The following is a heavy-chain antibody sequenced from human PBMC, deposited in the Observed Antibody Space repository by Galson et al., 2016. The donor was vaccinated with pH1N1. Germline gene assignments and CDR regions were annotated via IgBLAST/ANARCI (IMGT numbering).Heavy chain of an antibody. J-gene: IGHJ4*02. CDR2: IYSGGTT. Sequence: SLRLSCAPFGFSVSNTYMAWVRQAPGKGLDWVSLIYSGGTTYYADSVKGRFTISRDISKNTLYLQMNNLRAEDTAAYYCARERSSGWEFYFDQWGQGTLVTVSS. CDR1: GFSVSNTY. V-gene: IGHV3-53*01. CDR3: ARERSSGWEFYFDQ. D-gene: IGHD6-19*01.